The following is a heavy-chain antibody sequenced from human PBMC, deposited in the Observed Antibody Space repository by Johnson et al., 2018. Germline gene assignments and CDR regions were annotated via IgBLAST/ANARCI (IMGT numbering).Heavy chain of an antibody. J-gene: IGHJ6*03. CDR2: LKSKTDGGTT. V-gene: IGHV3-15*07. Sequence: VQLVQSGGGLVKPGGSLRLSCAASGFTFSNAWMNWVRQAPGKGLEWVGRLKSKTDGGTTDYAAPGKGRFTISRDDSKNTLYLQMNSLKTEDTAVYYCTTLGIAAAGTAYYYYYMDVWGKGTTVTVSS. D-gene: IGHD6-13*01. CDR3: TTLGIAAAGTAYYYYYMDV. CDR1: GFTFSNAW.